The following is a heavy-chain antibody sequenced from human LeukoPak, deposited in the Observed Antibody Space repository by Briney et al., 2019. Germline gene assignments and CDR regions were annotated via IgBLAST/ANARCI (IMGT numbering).Heavy chain of an antibody. CDR3: AKWPEGATPKFHY. Sequence: GGSLRLSCAASGFTVSGNYMSWVRQAPGKGLEWVSTISGSGGVTYYPDSVRGRFTISRDNSKNTLHLQMDSLRAEDTAIYYYAKWPEGATPKFHYWGQGTLVTVSS. CDR2: ISGSGGVT. CDR1: GFTVSGNY. V-gene: IGHV3-23*01. D-gene: IGHD1-26*01. J-gene: IGHJ4*02.